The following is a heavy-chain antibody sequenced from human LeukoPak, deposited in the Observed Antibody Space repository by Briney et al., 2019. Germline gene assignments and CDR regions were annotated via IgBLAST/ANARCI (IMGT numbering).Heavy chain of an antibody. D-gene: IGHD2-2*01. Sequence: KPSETLSLTCAVYGGSFSGYYWTWIRQPPGKGLEWIGEINHSGSANYNPSLKSRVTISVDTSKNLISLKLSSVTAADTAVYYCARLVLVPTATPNWFDSWGQGTLVTVSS. V-gene: IGHV4-34*01. CDR1: GGSFSGYY. CDR3: ARLVLVPTATPNWFDS. J-gene: IGHJ5*01. CDR2: INHSGSA.